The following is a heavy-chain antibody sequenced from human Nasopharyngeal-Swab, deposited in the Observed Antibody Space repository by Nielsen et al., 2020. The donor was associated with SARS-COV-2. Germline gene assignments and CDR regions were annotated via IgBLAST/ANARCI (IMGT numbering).Heavy chain of an antibody. V-gene: IGHV4-39*07. CDR1: GASISSRNNY. D-gene: IGHD4-17*01. Sequence: SETLSLTCVVSGASISSRNNYWGWIRQSPGKGLEWIGTIFSSGSTYNPSLKSRVTMSVDTSKTQFSLKLTSVTAADTAVYYCARDESGDYLGLPFDHWGRGTLVTVSS. CDR3: ARDESGDYLGLPFDH. CDR2: IFSSGST. J-gene: IGHJ4*02.